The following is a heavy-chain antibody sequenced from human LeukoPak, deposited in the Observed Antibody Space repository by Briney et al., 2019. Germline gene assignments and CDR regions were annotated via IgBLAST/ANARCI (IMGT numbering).Heavy chain of an antibody. D-gene: IGHD6-6*01. Sequence: GGSLRLSCAASGFTLSSYSMTWVRQAPGKGLEWVSSISSSSSYIYYADSVKGRFTISRDNAKNSLYLQMNSLRAEDTAVYYCARDLGSSSENFDYWGQGTLVTVSS. J-gene: IGHJ4*02. CDR3: ARDLGSSSENFDY. CDR1: GFTLSSYS. CDR2: ISSSSSYI. V-gene: IGHV3-21*01.